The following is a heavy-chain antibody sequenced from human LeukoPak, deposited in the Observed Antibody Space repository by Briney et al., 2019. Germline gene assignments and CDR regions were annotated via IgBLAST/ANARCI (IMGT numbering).Heavy chain of an antibody. Sequence: SETLSLTGRVSGGAISSYYWSWIRQPPGKGLKWIGYIYYSGSTNDNPSLKSRVTISVDTSKNPFSLKLSSVTAADTAVYYCARGYRIRYFDWLPRSTSLPLFDYWGQGTLVTVSS. CDR2: IYYSGST. CDR3: ARGYRIRYFDWLPRSTSLPLFDY. V-gene: IGHV4-59*01. D-gene: IGHD3-9*01. J-gene: IGHJ4*02. CDR1: GGAISSYY.